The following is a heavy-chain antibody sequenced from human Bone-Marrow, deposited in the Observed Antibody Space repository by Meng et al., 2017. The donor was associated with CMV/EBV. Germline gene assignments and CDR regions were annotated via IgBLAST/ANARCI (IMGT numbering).Heavy chain of an antibody. V-gene: IGHV3-48*03. CDR3: ARASTYGGFDY. CDR1: GFTFSSYE. D-gene: IGHD4-17*01. Sequence: GESLKISCAAPGFTFSSYEMNWVRQAPGKGLEWVSYISSSGSTIYYADSVKGRFTISRNNAKNSLYLQMNSLRAEDTAVYYCARASTYGGFDYWGQGTLVTVSS. CDR2: ISSSGSTI. J-gene: IGHJ4*02.